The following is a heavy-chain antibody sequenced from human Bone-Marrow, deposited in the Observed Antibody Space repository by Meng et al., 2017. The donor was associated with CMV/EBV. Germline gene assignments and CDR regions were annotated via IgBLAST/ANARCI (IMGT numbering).Heavy chain of an antibody. V-gene: IGHV3-23*03. CDR1: GFTFSSYA. CDR2: IYSGGSIT. D-gene: IGHD5-24*01. J-gene: IGHJ6*02. Sequence: GESLKISCAASGFTFSSYAMSWVRQAPGKGLEWVSVIYSGGSITYYADSVKGRFTISRDDSKNTLYLQMNILRVEDTAVYYCAKERSATRGFYYDLDVWGQGTTVTVSS. CDR3: AKERSATRGFYYDLDV.